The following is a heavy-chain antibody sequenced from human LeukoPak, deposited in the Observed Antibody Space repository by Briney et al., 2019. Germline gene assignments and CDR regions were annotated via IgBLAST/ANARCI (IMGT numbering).Heavy chain of an antibody. CDR3: ARREGRDPLHYYYYGMDV. CDR2: INHSGST. J-gene: IGHJ6*02. CDR1: GGSFSGYY. V-gene: IGHV4-34*01. Sequence: PSETLSLTCAVYGGSFSGYYWSWIRQPPGKGLEWIGEINHSGSTNYNPSIKSRVTISVDTSKNQFSLNLTSVTAADTAVYYCARREGRDPLHYYYYGMDVWGQGTTVTVSS.